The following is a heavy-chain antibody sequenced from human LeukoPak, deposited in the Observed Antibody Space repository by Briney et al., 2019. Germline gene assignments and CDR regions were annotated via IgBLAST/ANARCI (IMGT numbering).Heavy chain of an antibody. D-gene: IGHD6-19*01. V-gene: IGHV4-59*01. CDR3: ARDRSTGWYYFDY. J-gene: IGHJ4*02. Sequence: PSETLSLTCSVSGGSISSYYWSWIRQPPGKGLEWIGYIYYSGSTNYNPSLKSRVTISVDTSKNQFSLKLPSVTAADTAVYYCARDRSTGWYYFDYWGQGTLVTVSS. CDR1: GGSISSYY. CDR2: IYYSGST.